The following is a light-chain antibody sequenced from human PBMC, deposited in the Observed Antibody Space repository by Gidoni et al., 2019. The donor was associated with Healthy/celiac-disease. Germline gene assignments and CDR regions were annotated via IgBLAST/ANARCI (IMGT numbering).Light chain of an antibody. V-gene: IGKV4-1*01. CDR3: QQYYSTPGYT. Sequence: DIVMTQSPDSLAVSLGVSATIKCKSSQSVLYSSNNKNYLAWYQHKPGQPPKLLIYWASTRESGVPDRFSGSGSGTDFTLTISSLQAEDVAVYYCQQYYSTPGYTFGQGTKLEIK. CDR1: QSVLYSSNNKNY. J-gene: IGKJ2*01. CDR2: WAS.